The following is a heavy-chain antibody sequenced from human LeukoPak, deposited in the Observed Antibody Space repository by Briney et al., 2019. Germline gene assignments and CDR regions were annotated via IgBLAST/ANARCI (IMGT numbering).Heavy chain of an antibody. CDR1: GFTFSSYS. J-gene: IGHJ3*02. CDR2: ISSSSSYI. CDR3: ARDRESLAFDI. D-gene: IGHD3-10*01. V-gene: IGHV3-21*01. Sequence: GGSLRLSCAASGFTFSSYSMNWVRQAPGKGLEWVSSISSSSSYIYYADSVKGRFTISRDNAKNSLYLQMNSLRAEDTAVYYCARDRESLAFDIWGQGTMVTVSS.